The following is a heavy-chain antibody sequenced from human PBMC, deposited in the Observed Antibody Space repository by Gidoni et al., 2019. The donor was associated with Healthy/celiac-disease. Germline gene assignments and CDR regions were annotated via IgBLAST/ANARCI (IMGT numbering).Heavy chain of an antibody. CDR1: GFTFSSYG. Sequence: QVQLVESGGGVVQPVRSLRLSCAASGFTFSSYGMHWVRQAPGKGLEWVAVIWYDGSNKYYADSVKGRFTISRDNSKNTLYLQMNSLRAEDTAVYYCARDSSGWYLSFSYDYWGQGTLVTVSS. CDR2: IWYDGSNK. J-gene: IGHJ4*02. V-gene: IGHV3-33*01. D-gene: IGHD6-19*01. CDR3: ARDSSGWYLSFSYDY.